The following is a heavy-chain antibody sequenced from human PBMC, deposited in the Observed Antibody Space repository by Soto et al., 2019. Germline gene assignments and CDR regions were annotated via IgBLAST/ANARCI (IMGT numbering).Heavy chain of an antibody. J-gene: IGHJ6*02. V-gene: IGHV3-30*18. CDR3: AKPLVRGGVVTPGYYYGMDV. CDR1: GFTFSSYG. D-gene: IGHD3-10*01. Sequence: GGSLRLSCAASGFTFSSYGMHWVRQAPGKGLEWVAVISYDGSNKYYADSVKGRFTISRDNSKNTLYLQMNSLRAEDTAVYYCAKPLVRGGVVTPGYYYGMDVWGQGTTVTVSS. CDR2: ISYDGSNK.